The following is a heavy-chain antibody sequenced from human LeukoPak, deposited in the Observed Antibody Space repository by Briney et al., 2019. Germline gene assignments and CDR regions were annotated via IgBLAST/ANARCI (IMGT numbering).Heavy chain of an antibody. CDR3: AKDRLEVASIAAAGTPLDY. J-gene: IGHJ4*02. D-gene: IGHD6-13*01. Sequence: PGGSLRLSCAASGFTFSSYGMHWVRQAPGKGLEWVAVISYDGGNKYYADSVKGRFTISRDNSKNTLYLQMNSLRAEDTAVYYCAKDRLEVASIAAAGTPLDYWGQGTLVTVSS. CDR1: GFTFSSYG. V-gene: IGHV3-30*18. CDR2: ISYDGGNK.